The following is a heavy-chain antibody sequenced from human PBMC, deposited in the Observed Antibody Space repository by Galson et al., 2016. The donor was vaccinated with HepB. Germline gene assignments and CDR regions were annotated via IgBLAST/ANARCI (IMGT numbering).Heavy chain of an antibody. CDR1: GYNFDSHV. J-gene: IGHJ3*02. Sequence: SVKVSCKASGYNFDSHVIGWVRQAPGQGLEWMGWISVYTGNTNYAQNLQGRVTMTTDTSTSTAYMELRSLRSDDTAVYYCARDQAGGSYFVGGAFDIWGQATLVSVSS. D-gene: IGHD1-26*01. CDR3: ARDQAGGSYFVGGAFDI. CDR2: ISVYTGNT. V-gene: IGHV1-18*01.